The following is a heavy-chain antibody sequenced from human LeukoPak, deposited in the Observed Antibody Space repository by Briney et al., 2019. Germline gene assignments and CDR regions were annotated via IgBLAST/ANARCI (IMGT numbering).Heavy chain of an antibody. J-gene: IGHJ3*02. Sequence: ASVKVSCKASGYTFPSYGLSWVRQAPGQGLEWMGWISTFNDNTIYAEKLQGRVTMTTDASTSTAYMELRSLRSDDTAVYYCARLLRYFGAEGAFDIWGQGTMVTVSS. V-gene: IGHV1-18*01. CDR2: ISTFNDNT. CDR3: ARLLRYFGAEGAFDI. CDR1: GYTFPSYG. D-gene: IGHD3-9*01.